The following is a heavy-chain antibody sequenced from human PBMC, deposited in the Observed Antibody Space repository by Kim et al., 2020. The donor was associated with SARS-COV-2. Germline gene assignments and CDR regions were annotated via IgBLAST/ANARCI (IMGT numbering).Heavy chain of an antibody. V-gene: IGHV4-34*01. J-gene: IGHJ4*02. D-gene: IGHD4-17*01. Sequence: SLKSRVTVSVDTSKNQFSLRLSSVTAADTAVYYCARGRGYYGDYGRALDYWGQGTLVTVSS. CDR3: ARGRGYYGDYGRALDY.